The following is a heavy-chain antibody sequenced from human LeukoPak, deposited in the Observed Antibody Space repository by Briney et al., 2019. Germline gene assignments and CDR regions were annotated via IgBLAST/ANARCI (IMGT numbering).Heavy chain of an antibody. J-gene: IGHJ4*02. CDR2: IKQDGTEK. Sequence: GGSLRLSCAASGFTFTTYWMSWVRQPPGKGLEWVANIKQDGTEKYYVDSVKGRFTISRDNAKNSLYLQMNSLRAEDTAVYYCARVKSGYIKPGFDYWGQGTLVTVSS. V-gene: IGHV3-7*01. CDR3: ARVKSGYIKPGFDY. CDR1: GFTFTTYW. D-gene: IGHD5-12*01.